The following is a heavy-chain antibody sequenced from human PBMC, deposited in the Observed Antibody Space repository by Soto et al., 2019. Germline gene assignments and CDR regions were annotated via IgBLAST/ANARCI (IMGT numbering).Heavy chain of an antibody. CDR1: GLTFSSYS. J-gene: IGHJ6*02. Sequence: EVQLVESGGGLVQRGGSLRLSCAASGLTFSSYSMNWVRQAPGKGLEWVSYISSSSSTIYYADSVKGRFTISRDNAKNSLYLQMNILRAEDTAVYYCAFGEDSRYYYYGMDVWGQGTTVTVSS. V-gene: IGHV3-48*01. CDR2: ISSSSSTI. D-gene: IGHD2-15*01. CDR3: AFGEDSRYYYYGMDV.